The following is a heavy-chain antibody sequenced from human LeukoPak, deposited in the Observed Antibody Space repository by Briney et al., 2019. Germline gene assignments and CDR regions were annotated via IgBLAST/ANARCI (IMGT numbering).Heavy chain of an antibody. CDR3: ARGHHVVVATATWASDAFDL. CDR2: IFPGGSDS. CDR1: GYNFTSHW. Sequence: GASLKISCKGSGYNFTSHWFGWWRRMPGKGLEWRGVIFPGGSDSRQSPSLRGQVTISADKSINTAYLQWNSLKASDTAMYYCARGHHVVVATATWASDAFDLWGQGTMVTVSS. J-gene: IGHJ3*01. D-gene: IGHD2-21*02. V-gene: IGHV5-51*01.